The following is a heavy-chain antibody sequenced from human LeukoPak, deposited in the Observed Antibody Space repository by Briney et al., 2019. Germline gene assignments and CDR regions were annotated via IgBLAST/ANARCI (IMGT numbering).Heavy chain of an antibody. V-gene: IGHV3-9*01. CDR2: VSWDSGTK. D-gene: IGHD1-26*01. Sequence: PGGSLRLSCVASGFTIHDYPMHWVRQAPGKGLEWVSAVSWDSGTKDYAASVKGRFTASRDNAQNSLYLQLSSLRVEDTAVYYCTKVLYYDPLTWYFDGWGRGTLVSVSS. CDR3: TKVLYYDPLTWYFDG. CDR1: GFTIHDYP. J-gene: IGHJ2*01.